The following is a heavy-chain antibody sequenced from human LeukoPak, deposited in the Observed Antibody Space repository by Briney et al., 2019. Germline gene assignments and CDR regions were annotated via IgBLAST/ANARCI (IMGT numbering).Heavy chain of an antibody. D-gene: IGHD2-21*01. CDR3: ARDNSADY. V-gene: IGHV3-21*01. CDR1: GFSFRSYS. J-gene: IGHJ4*02. CDR2: IGSSSSYI. Sequence: PGGSLRLSCAASGFSFRSYSMNWVRQAPGKGLEWVSSIGSSSSYINYADSVKGRFTNSRDNTKNSLYLQMNSLRAEDTAVYYCARDNSADYWGQGTLVTVSS.